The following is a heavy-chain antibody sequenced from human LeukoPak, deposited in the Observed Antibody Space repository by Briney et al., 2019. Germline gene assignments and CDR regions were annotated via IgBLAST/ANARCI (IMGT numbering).Heavy chain of an antibody. Sequence: VASVKVSCKASGYTFTTYDINWVRQDTGPGLDWMGWMNPNSGNTGYTQKFQGRVTVTRNTSISTAYMELSSLRSEDTAVYYCARGRGSGHKENWFDPWGQGTLVTVSS. J-gene: IGHJ5*02. D-gene: IGHD6-19*01. CDR3: ARGRGSGHKENWFDP. CDR2: MNPNSGNT. V-gene: IGHV1-8*01. CDR1: GYTFTTYD.